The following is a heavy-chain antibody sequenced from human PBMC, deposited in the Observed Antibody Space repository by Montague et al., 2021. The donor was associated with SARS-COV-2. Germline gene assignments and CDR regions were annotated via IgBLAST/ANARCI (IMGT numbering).Heavy chain of an antibody. CDR1: GFTFSSYD. J-gene: IGHJ6*02. CDR2: IGTAGDT. D-gene: IGHD4-23*01. V-gene: IGHV3-13*01. CDR3: ARAGLGGAYYYYYGMDA. Sequence: SLRLSCAASGFTFSSYDMHWVRQATGNGLEWVSAIGTAGDTYYPGSVKGRFTISRENAKNSLYLQMNSLRAGDTAVYYCARAGLGGAYYYYYGMDAWGQGTTVTVSS.